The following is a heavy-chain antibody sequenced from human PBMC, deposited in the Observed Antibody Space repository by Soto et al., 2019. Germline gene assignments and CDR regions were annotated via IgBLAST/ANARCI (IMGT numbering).Heavy chain of an antibody. Sequence: SETLSLTCAVYGGSFSGYYWSWIRQPPGKGLEWIGEINHSGSTNYNPSLKSRVTISVDTSKNQFSLKLSSVTAADTAVYYCARDTHYDILTGYYTEYNWFDPWGQGTLVTVSS. CDR1: GGSFSGYY. CDR2: INHSGST. J-gene: IGHJ5*02. V-gene: IGHV4-34*01. CDR3: ARDTHYDILTGYYTEYNWFDP. D-gene: IGHD3-9*01.